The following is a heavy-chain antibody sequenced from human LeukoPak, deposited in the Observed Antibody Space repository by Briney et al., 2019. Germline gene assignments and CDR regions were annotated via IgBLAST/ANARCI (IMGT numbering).Heavy chain of an antibody. Sequence: SETLSLTCAVSGYSLSSGYYWGWIRQPPGKGLEWIGSIYHSGSTYYNPSLKSRVTISVDTSKNQFSLKLSSVTAADTAVYYCARTVAARSVYFDYWGQGTLVTVSS. D-gene: IGHD6-6*01. CDR1: GYSLSSGYY. CDR2: IYHSGST. J-gene: IGHJ4*02. CDR3: ARTVAARSVYFDY. V-gene: IGHV4-38-2*01.